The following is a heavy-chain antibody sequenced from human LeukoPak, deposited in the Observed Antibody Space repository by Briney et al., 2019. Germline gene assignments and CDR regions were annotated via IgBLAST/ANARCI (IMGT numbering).Heavy chain of an antibody. CDR1: GGSFSGYY. J-gene: IGHJ5*02. Sequence: ETSETLSLTCAVYGGSFSGYYWSWIRQPPGKGLEWIGEINHSGGTNYNPSLKSRVTISVDTSKNQFSLKLSSVTAADTAVYYCARHRGSHYDFWSGRENWFDPWGQGTLVTVPS. D-gene: IGHD3-3*01. V-gene: IGHV4-34*01. CDR2: INHSGGT. CDR3: ARHRGSHYDFWSGRENWFDP.